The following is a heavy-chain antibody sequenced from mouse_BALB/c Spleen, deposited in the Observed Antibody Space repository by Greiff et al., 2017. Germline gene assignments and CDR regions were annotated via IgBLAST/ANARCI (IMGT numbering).Heavy chain of an antibody. CDR3: ARDRFLMDY. CDR1: GFTFSSYG. J-gene: IGHJ4*01. CDR2: INSNGGST. V-gene: IGHV5-6-3*01. Sequence: VQLQQSGGGLVQPGGSLKLSCAASGFTFSSYGMSWVRQTPDKRLELVATINSNGGSTYYPDSVKGRFTISRDNAKNTLYLQMSSLKSEDTAMYYCARDRFLMDYWGQGTSVTVSS.